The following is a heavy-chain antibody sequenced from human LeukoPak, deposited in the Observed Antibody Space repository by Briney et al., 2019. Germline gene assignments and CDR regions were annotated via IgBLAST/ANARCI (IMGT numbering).Heavy chain of an antibody. CDR1: GFTFSSYS. J-gene: IGHJ4*02. CDR3: ARSYSSSWYFDY. CDR2: ISSSSSYI. Sequence: GGSLRLSCAASGFTFSSYSMNWVRQAPGKGLEWVSSISSSSSYIYYADSVKGRFTISRDNAKNSLYLQMNSLRAEDTAVYYCARSYSSSWYFDYWGQGTLVTVSS. V-gene: IGHV3-21*01. D-gene: IGHD6-13*01.